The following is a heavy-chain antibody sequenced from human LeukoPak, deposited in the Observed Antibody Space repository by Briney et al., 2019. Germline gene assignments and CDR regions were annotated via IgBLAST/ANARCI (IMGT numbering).Heavy chain of an antibody. CDR3: ARGKYCSSTSCPPLRDAFDI. CDR2: IYYSGST. J-gene: IGHJ3*02. Sequence: SETLSLTCTVPGGSISSSSYYWGWIRQPPGKGLGWIGRIYYSGSTYYNPSLKSRVTISVDTSKKQFSLKLSSVTAADTAVYYCARGKYCSSTSCPPLRDAFDIWGQGTMVTVSS. V-gene: IGHV4-39*07. CDR1: GGSISSSSYY. D-gene: IGHD2-2*01.